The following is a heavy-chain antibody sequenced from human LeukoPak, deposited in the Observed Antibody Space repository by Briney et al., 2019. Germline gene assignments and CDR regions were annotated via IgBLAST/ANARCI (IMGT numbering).Heavy chain of an antibody. CDR3: ARSYYDFWSGYYTPFNWFDP. CDR1: GGSISSYY. CDR2: IYYSGST. J-gene: IGHJ5*02. D-gene: IGHD3-3*01. V-gene: IGHV4-59*01. Sequence: KPSETLSLTCTVSGGSISSYYWSWIRQPPGKGLEWLGYIYYSGSTNYNPSLKSRVTISVDTSKNPFSLRLSSVPAADTAVYYCARSYYDFWSGYYTPFNWFDPWGQGTLVTVSS.